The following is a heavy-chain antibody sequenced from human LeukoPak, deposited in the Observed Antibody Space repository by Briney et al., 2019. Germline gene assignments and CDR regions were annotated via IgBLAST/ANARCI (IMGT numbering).Heavy chain of an antibody. D-gene: IGHD4-17*01. CDR1: GFTVSNNY. CDR3: AKLRTVTPQSDAFDI. CDR2: IYIGVSP. V-gene: IGHV3-66*04. Sequence: PGGSLRLSCAASGFTVSNNYMSWFRQAPGRGLEGVSVIYIGVSPYYTDALQGRFTISIDKSKNTLYLQMKSPRAQETAVYYCAKLRTVTPQSDAFDIWGQGTMVTVSS. J-gene: IGHJ3*02.